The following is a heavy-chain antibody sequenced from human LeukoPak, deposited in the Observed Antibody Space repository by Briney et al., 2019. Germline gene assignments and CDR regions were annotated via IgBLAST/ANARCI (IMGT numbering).Heavy chain of an antibody. V-gene: IGHV1-69*05. CDR1: GGTYSSYA. CDR3: ARDAGYCSGGSCYYYYYYMDV. CDR2: IIPIFGTA. Sequence: SVKVSCKASGGTYSSYAISWVRQAPGQGLEWMGRIIPIFGTANYAQKFQGRVTITTDESTSTAYMELSSLRSEDTAVYYCARDAGYCSGGSCYYYYYYMDVWGKGTTVTVSS. J-gene: IGHJ6*03. D-gene: IGHD2-15*01.